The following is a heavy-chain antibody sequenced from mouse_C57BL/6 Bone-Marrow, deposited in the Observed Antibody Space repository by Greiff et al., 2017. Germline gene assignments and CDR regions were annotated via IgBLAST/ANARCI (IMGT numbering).Heavy chain of an antibody. V-gene: IGHV2-6*01. Sequence: VQRVESGPGLVAPSQSLSITCTVSGFSLTSYGVDWVRQSPGKGLAWLGVIWGVGSTNYNSALKSRLSISKDNSKSQVFLKMNSLQTDDTAMYYCASSPRSSSGLFAYWGQGTLVTVSA. CDR3: ASSPRSSSGLFAY. CDR2: IWGVGST. CDR1: GFSLTSYG. J-gene: IGHJ3*01. D-gene: IGHD3-2*02.